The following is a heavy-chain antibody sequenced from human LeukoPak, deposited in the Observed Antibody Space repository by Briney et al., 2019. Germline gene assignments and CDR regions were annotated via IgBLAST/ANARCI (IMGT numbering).Heavy chain of an antibody. J-gene: IGHJ3*02. CDR1: GYTFTSYY. V-gene: IGHV1-46*01. CDR3: ARPTYYYDSSGYADAFDI. CDR2: INPSGGST. D-gene: IGHD3-22*01. Sequence: ASVKVSCKASGYTFTSYYMHWVRQAPGQGLEWMGLINPSGGSTSYAQKFQGRVTMTRDTSTSTVYMELSSLRSEDTAVYYCARPTYYYDSSGYADAFDIWGQGTMVTVSS.